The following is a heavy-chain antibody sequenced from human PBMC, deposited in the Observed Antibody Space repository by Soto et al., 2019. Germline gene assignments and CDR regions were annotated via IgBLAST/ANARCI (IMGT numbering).Heavy chain of an antibody. Sequence: ASVKVSCKASGYTFTSYYMHWVRQAPGQGLEWMGIINPSGGSTSYAQKFQGRVTMTRDTSTSTVYMELSRLRSDDTAVYYCARGVDIVVVVAASPMGYMDVWGKGTTVTVSS. CDR2: INPSGGST. CDR1: GYTFTSYY. V-gene: IGHV1-46*01. D-gene: IGHD2-15*01. J-gene: IGHJ6*03. CDR3: ARGVDIVVVVAASPMGYMDV.